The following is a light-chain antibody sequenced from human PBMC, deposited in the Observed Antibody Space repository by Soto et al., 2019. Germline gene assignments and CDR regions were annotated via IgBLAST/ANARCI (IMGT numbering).Light chain of an antibody. J-gene: IGKJ1*01. CDR1: QSVSSN. V-gene: IGKV3-15*01. CDR2: GAS. CDR3: QQYNNWPGT. Sequence: EIVMTQSPATLSVSPGERATLSCRASQSVSSNLAWYQQKPGQTPRLLIYGASIRATGIPARFSGSGSGTEFTLTLSSLQSEDFAVYYCQQYNNWPGTFGQGTKVDI.